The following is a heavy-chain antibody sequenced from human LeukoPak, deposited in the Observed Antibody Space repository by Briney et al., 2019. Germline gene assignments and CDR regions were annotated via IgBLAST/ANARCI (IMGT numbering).Heavy chain of an antibody. D-gene: IGHD6-19*01. Sequence: GGSLRLSCAASGLTFSSHWMHWVRQAPGKGLVWVSRITNDGSSTTYADSVKGRFTISRDNSKNTLYLQMNSLRAEDTAVYYCAKDFGGSGWYLDYWGQGTLVTVSS. V-gene: IGHV3-74*01. J-gene: IGHJ4*02. CDR2: ITNDGSST. CDR3: AKDFGGSGWYLDY. CDR1: GLTFSSHW.